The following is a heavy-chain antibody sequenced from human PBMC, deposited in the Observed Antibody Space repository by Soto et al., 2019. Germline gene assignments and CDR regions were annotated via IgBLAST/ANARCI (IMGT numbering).Heavy chain of an antibody. D-gene: IGHD2-2*02. CDR1: GGTFSSYA. CDR3: ARDQVVPAAIRNYYYGMDV. J-gene: IGHJ6*02. V-gene: IGHV1-69*13. Sequence: ASVKVSCKASGGTFSSYAISWVRQAPGQGLEWMGGIIPIFGTANYAQKFQGRVTITADESTSTAYMELSSLRSEDTAVYYCARDQVVPAAIRNYYYGMDVWGQGTTVTVSS. CDR2: IIPIFGTA.